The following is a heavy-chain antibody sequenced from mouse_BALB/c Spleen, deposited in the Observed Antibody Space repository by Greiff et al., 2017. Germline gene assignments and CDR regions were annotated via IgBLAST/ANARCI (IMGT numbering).Heavy chain of an antibody. CDR2: IWAGGST. CDR1: GFSLTSYG. V-gene: IGHV2-9*02. Sequence: VKLMESGPGLVAPSQSLSITCTVSGFSLTSYGVHWVRQPPGKGLEWLGVIWAGGSTNYNSALMSRLSISKDNTKSQVFLKMNSLQTDDTAMYYCALYDRYDYWYFDVWGAGTTVTVSS. J-gene: IGHJ1*01. D-gene: IGHD2-14*01. CDR3: ALYDRYDYWYFDV.